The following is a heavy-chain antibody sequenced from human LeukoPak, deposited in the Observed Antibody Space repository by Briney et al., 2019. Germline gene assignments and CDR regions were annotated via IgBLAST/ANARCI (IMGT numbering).Heavy chain of an antibody. V-gene: IGHV4-34*01. CDR2: MNHSGST. J-gene: IGHJ4*02. Sequence: PGGSLRLSCAASGFTFSSYWMSWVRQPPGKGLEWIGEMNHSGSTNNNPSLKSRVTFSVDTSKNQFSLKLSSVTAADTAVYYCARGLGILRFWGQGTLVTVSS. CDR3: ARGLGILRF. CDR1: GFTFSSYW. D-gene: IGHD6-13*01.